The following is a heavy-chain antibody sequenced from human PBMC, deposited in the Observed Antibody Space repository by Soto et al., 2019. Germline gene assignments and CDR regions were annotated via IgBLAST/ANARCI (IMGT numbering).Heavy chain of an antibody. Sequence: QVQLVQSGAEVKKPGSSVKVSCKASGGTFSSYAISWVRQAPGQGLEWMGGIIPIFGTANYAQKFQGRVTITADESTSTAYMELSSLGSADTAVYYCARSVTGTTSVPRYGMDVWGQGTTVTVSS. D-gene: IGHD1-7*01. CDR3: ARSVTGTTSVPRYGMDV. V-gene: IGHV1-69*12. CDR1: GGTFSSYA. J-gene: IGHJ6*02. CDR2: IIPIFGTA.